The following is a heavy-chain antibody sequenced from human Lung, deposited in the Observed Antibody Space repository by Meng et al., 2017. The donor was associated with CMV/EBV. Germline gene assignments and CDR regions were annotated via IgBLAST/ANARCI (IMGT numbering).Heavy chain of an antibody. CDR3: ARSFCTNDRCSPNDY. V-gene: IGHV1-2*02. CDR1: GYTFTGYY. Sequence: ASXXVSXKASGYTFTGYYIHWVRQTPGQGLEWMGWINPNSGGTNYAQKFQGRVTMTRDTSISTAYMELSRLRSDDTAVYYCARSFCTNDRCSPNDYWGQGXLVTVSS. D-gene: IGHD2-8*01. J-gene: IGHJ4*02. CDR2: INPNSGGT.